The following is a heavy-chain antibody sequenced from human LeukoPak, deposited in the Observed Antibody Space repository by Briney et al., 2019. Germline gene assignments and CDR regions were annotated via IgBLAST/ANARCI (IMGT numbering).Heavy chain of an antibody. V-gene: IGHV3-30*18. J-gene: IGHJ4*02. D-gene: IGHD3-3*01. CDR1: GFTFSSYG. CDR2: ISYDGSNK. Sequence: GGSLRLSCAAYGFTFSSYGMHWVRQAPGKGLEWVAVISYDGSNKYYADSVKGRFTISRDNSKNTLYLQMNSLRAEDTAVYYCAKDFWSGYYNSYYFDYWGQGTLVTVSS. CDR3: AKDFWSGYYNSYYFDY.